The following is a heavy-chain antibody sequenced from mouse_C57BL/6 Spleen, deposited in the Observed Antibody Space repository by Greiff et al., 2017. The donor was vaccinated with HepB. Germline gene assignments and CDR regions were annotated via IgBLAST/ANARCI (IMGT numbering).Heavy chain of an antibody. Sequence: EVQVVESGGGLVKPGGSLKLSCAASGFTFSSYAMSWVRQTPEKRLEWVATISDGGSYTYYPDNVKGRFTISRDNAKNNLYLQMSHLKSEDTAMYYCARDHPRSYGSSFYAMDYWGQGTSVTVSS. CDR1: GFTFSSYA. CDR3: ARDHPRSYGSSFYAMDY. V-gene: IGHV5-4*01. D-gene: IGHD1-1*01. CDR2: ISDGGSYT. J-gene: IGHJ4*01.